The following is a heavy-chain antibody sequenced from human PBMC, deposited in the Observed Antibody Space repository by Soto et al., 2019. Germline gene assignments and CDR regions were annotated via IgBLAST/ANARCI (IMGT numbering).Heavy chain of an antibody. CDR1: GFTFSSYS. CDR3: ARGRAVTIVYFDY. V-gene: IGHV3-21*01. CDR2: ISSSSSYI. D-gene: IGHD4-17*01. Sequence: GGFLRLSCAASGFTFSSYSMNWVRQAPGKGLEWVSSISSSSSYIYYADSVKGRFTISRDNAKNSLYLQMNSLRAEDTAVYYCARGRAVTIVYFDYWGQGTLVTVSS. J-gene: IGHJ4*02.